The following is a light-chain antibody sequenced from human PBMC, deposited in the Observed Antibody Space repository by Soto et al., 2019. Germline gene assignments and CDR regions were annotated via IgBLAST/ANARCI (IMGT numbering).Light chain of an antibody. CDR3: CSYAGSNWGYV. V-gene: IGLV2-23*02. CDR2: KVS. J-gene: IGLJ1*01. CDR1: SSDIGGYHL. Sequence: QSALTQPASVSGSPGQSITISCTGTSSDIGGYHLVSWYQHQSGKAPKLIIYKVSQWPSGVSGRFSASKSGNTASLTISGLQAEDEADYYCCSYAGSNWGYVFGTGTKLTVL.